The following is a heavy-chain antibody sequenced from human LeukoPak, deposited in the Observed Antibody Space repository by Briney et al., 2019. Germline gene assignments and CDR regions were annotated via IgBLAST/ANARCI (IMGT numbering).Heavy chain of an antibody. V-gene: IGHV3-30-3*01. Sequence: GGSLRLSCAVSGFTFSSYAMHWVRQAPGKGLEWVAVISYDGSNKYYADSVKGRFTISRDNSKNTLYLQMNSLRAEDTAVYYCARDRGYSYGSFDYWGQGTLVTVSS. CDR2: ISYDGSNK. J-gene: IGHJ4*02. CDR1: GFTFSSYA. D-gene: IGHD5-18*01. CDR3: ARDRGYSYGSFDY.